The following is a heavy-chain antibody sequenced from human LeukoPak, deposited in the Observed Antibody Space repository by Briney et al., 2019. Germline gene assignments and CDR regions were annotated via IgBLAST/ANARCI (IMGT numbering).Heavy chain of an antibody. V-gene: IGHV3-7*01. CDR3: ARDAVIGAYYYYYMDV. CDR2: IKQDGSEK. CDR1: GFTFSSYW. J-gene: IGHJ6*03. Sequence: GGSLRLSCAASGFTFSSYWMSWVRQAPGKGLGWVANIKQDGSEKYYVDSVKGRFTISRDNAKNSLYLQMNSLRAEDTAVYYCARDAVIGAYYYYYMDVWGKGTTVTVSS. D-gene: IGHD2/OR15-2a*01.